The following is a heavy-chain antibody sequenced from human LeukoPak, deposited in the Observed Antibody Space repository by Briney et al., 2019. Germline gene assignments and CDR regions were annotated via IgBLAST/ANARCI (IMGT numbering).Heavy chain of an antibody. D-gene: IGHD3-10*01. CDR1: GYSITSDYY. V-gene: IGHV4-38-2*02. J-gene: IGHJ5*02. CDR3: ARAVRDRGVILPWFDP. CDR2: IYHSGST. Sequence: SETLSLTCTVSGYSITSDYYWGWIRQSPGKGLEWIGSIYHSGSTYYNPSLKSRLTISLDTSKSHFSLKLSSVTAADTAVYYCARAVRDRGVILPWFDPWGQGTLVTVSS.